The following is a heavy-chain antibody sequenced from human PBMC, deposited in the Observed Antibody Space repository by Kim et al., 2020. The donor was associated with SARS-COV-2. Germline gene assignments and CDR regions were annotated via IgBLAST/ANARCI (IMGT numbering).Heavy chain of an antibody. D-gene: IGHD6-13*01. CDR3: AKDSSSDPVYNWFDP. CDR2: ISGSGGST. V-gene: IGHV3-23*01. Sequence: GGSLRLSCAASGFTFSSYAMSWVRQAPGKGLEWVSAISGSGGSTYYADSVKGRFTISRDNSKNTLYLQMNSLRAEDTAVYYCAKDSSSDPVYNWFDPWGQGTLVTVSS. J-gene: IGHJ5*02. CDR1: GFTFSSYA.